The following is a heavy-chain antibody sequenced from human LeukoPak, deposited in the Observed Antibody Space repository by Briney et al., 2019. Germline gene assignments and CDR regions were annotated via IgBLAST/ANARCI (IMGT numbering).Heavy chain of an antibody. Sequence: SETLSLTCTVSGGSISSYYWSWIRQPPGKGLEWIGYIYYSGSTNYNPSLKSRVTISVDTSKNQFSLKLSSVTAADTAVYYCARVIGWFGDPGYYLDYWGQGTLVTVSS. V-gene: IGHV4-59*08. CDR2: IYYSGST. CDR3: ARVIGWFGDPGYYLDY. J-gene: IGHJ4*02. D-gene: IGHD3-10*01. CDR1: GGSISSYY.